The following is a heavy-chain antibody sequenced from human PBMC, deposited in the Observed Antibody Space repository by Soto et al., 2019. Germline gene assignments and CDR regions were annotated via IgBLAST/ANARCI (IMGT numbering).Heavy chain of an antibody. CDR1: GGTFSSYA. D-gene: IGHD6-19*01. Sequence: GASVKVSCKASGGTFSSYAISWVRQAPGQGLEWMGGIIPIFGTANYAQKFQGRVTITADESTSTAYMELSSLRSEDTAVYYCARDFIAVAGRRMAWFDPWGQGTLVTVSS. V-gene: IGHV1-69*13. J-gene: IGHJ5*02. CDR2: IIPIFGTA. CDR3: ARDFIAVAGRRMAWFDP.